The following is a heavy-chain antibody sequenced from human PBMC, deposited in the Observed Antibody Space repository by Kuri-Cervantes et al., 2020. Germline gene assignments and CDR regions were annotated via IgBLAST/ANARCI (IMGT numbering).Heavy chain of an antibody. CDR3: ATGCSGGSCTNDY. CDR2: FDPEDGET. V-gene: IGHV1-24*01. D-gene: IGHD2-15*01. J-gene: IGHJ4*02. Sequence: ASVKVSCKVSGYTLTELSMHWVRQAPGKGLEWMGGFDPEDGETIYAQKFQGRVTMTEDTSTDTAYVELSSLRSEDTAVYYCATGCSGGSCTNDYWGQGTLVTVSS. CDR1: GYTLTELS.